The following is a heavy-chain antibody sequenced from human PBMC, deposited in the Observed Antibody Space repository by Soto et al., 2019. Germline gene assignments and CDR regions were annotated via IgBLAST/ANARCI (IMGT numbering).Heavy chain of an antibody. J-gene: IGHJ6*02. D-gene: IGHD2-15*01. CDR2: ISYDGSNK. V-gene: IGHV3-30-3*01. Sequence: QVQLVESGGGVVQPGRSLRLSCAASGFTFSSYAMHWVRQAPGKGLEWVAVISYDGSNKYYADSVKGRFTISRDNSKNTLYRQMNSLRAEDTAVYYCASAYCSGGSCYSGGYYYGMDVWGQGTTVTVSS. CDR3: ASAYCSGGSCYSGGYYYGMDV. CDR1: GFTFSSYA.